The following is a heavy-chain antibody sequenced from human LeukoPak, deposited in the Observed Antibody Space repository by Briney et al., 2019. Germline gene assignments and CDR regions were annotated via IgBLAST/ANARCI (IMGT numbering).Heavy chain of an antibody. CDR2: IYYSGST. CDR1: GGSISSGDYY. J-gene: IGHJ4*02. CDR3: ARGVITFGGVIESLDY. D-gene: IGHD3-16*02. V-gene: IGHV4-30-4*01. Sequence: PSETLSLTCTVSGGSISSGDYYWSWIRQSPGKGLEWIGYIYYSGSTYYNPSLKSRVTISVDTSKNQFSLKLSSVTAADTAVYYCARGVITFGGVIESLDYWGQGTLVTVSS.